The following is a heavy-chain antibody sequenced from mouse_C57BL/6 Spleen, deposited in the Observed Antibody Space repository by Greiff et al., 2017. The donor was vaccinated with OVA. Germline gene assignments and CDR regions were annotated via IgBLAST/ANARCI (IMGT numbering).Heavy chain of an antibody. V-gene: IGHV5-17*01. Sequence: EVNVVASGGGLVKPGGSLKLSCAASGFTFSDYGMHWVRQAPEKGLEWVAYISSGSSTIYYADTVKGRFTISRDNAKNTLFLQMTSLRSEDTAMYYCARNGPYAMDYWGQGTSVTVSS. J-gene: IGHJ4*01. CDR3: ARNGPYAMDY. CDR1: GFTFSDYG. D-gene: IGHD1-1*01. CDR2: ISSGSSTI.